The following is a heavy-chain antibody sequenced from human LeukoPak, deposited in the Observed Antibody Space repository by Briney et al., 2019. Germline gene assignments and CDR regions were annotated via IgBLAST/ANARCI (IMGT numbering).Heavy chain of an antibody. CDR3: ARSRQADIVAYFDY. CDR1: GFTFSSYW. J-gene: IGHJ4*02. V-gene: IGHV3-74*01. Sequence: GGSLRLSCAASGFTFSSYWMHWVRQAPGKGLVWVSRINSDGSSTSYADSVKGRFTISRDNAKNTLYLQMNSLRAEDTAVYYGARSRQADIVAYFDYWGQGTLVTVSS. D-gene: IGHD5-12*01. CDR2: INSDGSST.